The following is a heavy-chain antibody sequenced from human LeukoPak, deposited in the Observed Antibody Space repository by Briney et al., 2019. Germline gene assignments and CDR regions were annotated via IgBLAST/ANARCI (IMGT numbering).Heavy chain of an antibody. J-gene: IGHJ3*02. CDR2: IWYDGSNK. CDR1: GFTFSSYG. Sequence: VGSLRLSCAASGFTFSSYGMHWVRQAPGKGLEWVAVIWYDGSNKYYADSVKGRFTISRDNSKNTLYLQMNSLRAEDTAVYYCQSGFGAFDIWGQGTMVTVSS. V-gene: IGHV3-33*01. CDR3: QSGFGAFDI. D-gene: IGHD3-3*01.